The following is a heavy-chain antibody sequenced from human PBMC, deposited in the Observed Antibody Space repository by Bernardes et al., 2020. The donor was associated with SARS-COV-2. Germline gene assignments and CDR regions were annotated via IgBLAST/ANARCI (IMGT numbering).Heavy chain of an antibody. CDR2: IRDYDSRT. J-gene: IGHJ5*02. D-gene: IGHD3-10*01. Sequence: GGSLRLSCAASGFTVSNTSRHWVRQVPGKGLVWVSRIRDYDSRTDYADSVRGRFTMSRDNAKNTVNLQMNNLRVEDTAIYYFARDMVGPYDQWGQGTLVTVSA. CDR3: ARDMVGPYDQ. V-gene: IGHV3-74*01. CDR1: GFTVSNTS.